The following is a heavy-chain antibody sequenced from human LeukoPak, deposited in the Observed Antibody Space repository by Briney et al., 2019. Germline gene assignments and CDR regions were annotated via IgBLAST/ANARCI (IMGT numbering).Heavy chain of an antibody. CDR3: ARNAFDS. CDR2: ITTSSNT. J-gene: IGHJ3*01. CDR1: GFTFSGYE. V-gene: IGHV3-48*03. Sequence: PGGSLRLSCAASGFTFSGYEMNWVRQVPGKGLEWVSCITTSSNTYYADSVRGRFTISRDNAKSSPYLQMNSLRADDTAIYYCARNAFDSWGQGTRVTVPS.